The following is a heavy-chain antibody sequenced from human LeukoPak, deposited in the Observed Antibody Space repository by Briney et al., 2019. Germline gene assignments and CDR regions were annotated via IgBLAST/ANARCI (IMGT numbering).Heavy chain of an antibody. CDR3: AREGVAVAGPGAFDI. Sequence: GGSLRLSCIASGFTVSGNYMNWVRQAPGKGLEWVSYISSSGSTIYYADSVKGRFTISRDNAKNSLYLQMNSLRAEDTAVYYCAREGVAVAGPGAFDIWGQGTMVTVSS. D-gene: IGHD6-19*01. J-gene: IGHJ3*02. V-gene: IGHV3-11*04. CDR2: ISSSGSTI. CDR1: GFTVSGNY.